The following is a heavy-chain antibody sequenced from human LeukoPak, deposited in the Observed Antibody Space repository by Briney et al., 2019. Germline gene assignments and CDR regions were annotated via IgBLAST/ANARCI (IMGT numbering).Heavy chain of an antibody. D-gene: IGHD6-13*01. CDR3: ARDLGHSSNPSDY. Sequence: GASVKVSCKASGYIFAAYFMHWVRQAPGQGLEWMGWINPNSGDTNFAQKFQDRVTMTRDTSISTAYMELSRLTSDDTAVYYCARDLGHSSNPSDYWGQGTLVTVSS. J-gene: IGHJ4*02. V-gene: IGHV1-2*02. CDR1: GYIFAAYF. CDR2: INPNSGDT.